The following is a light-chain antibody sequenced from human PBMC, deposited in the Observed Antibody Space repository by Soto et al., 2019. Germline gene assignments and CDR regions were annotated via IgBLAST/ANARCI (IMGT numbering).Light chain of an antibody. J-gene: IGLJ1*01. V-gene: IGLV2-8*01. CDR3: SSYAGSNNRYV. Sequence: QSALTQPPSASGSPGQSVTISCTGTRSDVGGYNFVSWYQQHPGEAPKLIIYEVTKRPSGVPDRFSRSKSGNTASLTVSGLQAEDEADYYCSSYAGSNNRYVFGTGTKLTVL. CDR1: RSDVGGYNF. CDR2: EVT.